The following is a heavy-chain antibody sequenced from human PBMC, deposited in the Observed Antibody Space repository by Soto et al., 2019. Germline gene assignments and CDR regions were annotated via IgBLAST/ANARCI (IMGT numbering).Heavy chain of an antibody. CDR3: ARDRNYYGSWSYLDV. V-gene: IGHV1-69*01. D-gene: IGHD3-10*01. Sequence: SVKVSCKDSGGAFSSYAISWVRQAPGQGLEWMGGIIPIFGTANYAQKFQGRVTITADESTSTAYMELSSLRSEDTAVYYCARDRNYYGSWSYLDVWGQGPTVTVSS. CDR2: IIPIFGTA. CDR1: GGAFSSYA. J-gene: IGHJ6*01.